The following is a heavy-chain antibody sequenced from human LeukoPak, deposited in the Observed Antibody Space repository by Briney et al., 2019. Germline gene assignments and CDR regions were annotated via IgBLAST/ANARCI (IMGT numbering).Heavy chain of an antibody. Sequence: PGGSLRLSCAASGFTFDDYAMYWVRQAPGKGLEWVSGISWNSGSIGYADSVKGRFTISRDSAKNSLYLQMNSLRAEDTALYYCAKGPAGNYGSGSYPDYWGQGTLVAVSS. CDR3: AKGPAGNYGSGSYPDY. D-gene: IGHD3-10*01. J-gene: IGHJ4*02. CDR2: ISWNSGSI. CDR1: GFTFDDYA. V-gene: IGHV3-9*01.